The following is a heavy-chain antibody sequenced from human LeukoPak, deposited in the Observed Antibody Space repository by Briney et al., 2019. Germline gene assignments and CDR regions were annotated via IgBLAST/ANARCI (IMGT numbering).Heavy chain of an antibody. CDR1: GFTFSSYA. D-gene: IGHD3-22*01. V-gene: IGHV3-7*01. Sequence: GGSLRLSCAASGFTFSSYAMSWVRQAPGKGLEWVANIKQDGSEKYYVDSVKGRFTISRDNAKNSLYLQMNSLRAEDTAVYYCAAGSSGYRRWGQGTLVTVPS. CDR3: AAGSSGYRR. J-gene: IGHJ4*02. CDR2: IKQDGSEK.